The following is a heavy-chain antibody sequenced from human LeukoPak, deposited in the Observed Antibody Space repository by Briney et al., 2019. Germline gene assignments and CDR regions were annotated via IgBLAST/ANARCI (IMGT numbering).Heavy chain of an antibody. CDR3: AKDRLLTYSGSYPREVDY. Sequence: GGSLRLSCAASGFTFSSYAMHWVRQAPGKGLEWVAVISYDGSNKYYADSVKGRFTISRDNSKNTLYLQMNSLRAEDTAVYYCAKDRLLTYSGSYPREVDYWGQGTLVTVSS. CDR2: ISYDGSNK. D-gene: IGHD1-26*01. V-gene: IGHV3-30-3*01. CDR1: GFTFSSYA. J-gene: IGHJ4*02.